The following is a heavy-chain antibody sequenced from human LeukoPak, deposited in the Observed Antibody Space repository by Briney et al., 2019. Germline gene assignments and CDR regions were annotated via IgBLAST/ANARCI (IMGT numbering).Heavy chain of an antibody. V-gene: IGHV4-39*01. J-gene: IGHJ6*02. Sequence: SETLSLTCTVSGGSISSSSYYWGWIRQPPGKGLEWIGGICYSGSTYYNPSLKSRVTISVDTSKNQFSLKLSSVTAADTAVYYCARLTDCSSTSCYYYYYGMDLWGQGTTVTVSS. CDR2: ICYSGST. CDR3: ARLTDCSSTSCYYYYYGMDL. D-gene: IGHD2-2*01. CDR1: GGSISSSSYY.